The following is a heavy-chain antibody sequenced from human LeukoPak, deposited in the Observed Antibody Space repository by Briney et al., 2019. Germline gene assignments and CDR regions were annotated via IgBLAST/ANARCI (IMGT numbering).Heavy chain of an antibody. J-gene: IGHJ4*02. CDR2: ISSNGGSR. CDR1: GFTFSSYA. D-gene: IGHD6-19*01. CDR3: ARGPEYSRGSDDY. V-gene: IGHV3-64*01. Sequence: GGSLRLSCAASGFTFSSYAMHWVRQAPGKGLEYVSAISSNGGSRYYANSVKGRFTISRDNAKNSLYLQMNSLRAEDTAVYYCARGPEYSRGSDDYWGQGTLVTVSS.